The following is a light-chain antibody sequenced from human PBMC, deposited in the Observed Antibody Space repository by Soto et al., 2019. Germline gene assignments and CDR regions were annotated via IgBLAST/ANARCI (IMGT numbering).Light chain of an antibody. CDR3: QQSNSYSEA. V-gene: IGKV1-5*03. CDR1: QSISSW. CDR2: KAS. J-gene: IGKJ1*01. Sequence: DLQMTESPSTLSASVGDRFTITCRACQSISSWLAWYQQRPGKAPKLLIYKASTLKSGVPSRFSGSGSGTEFTLTISSLQPDDFATYYCQQSNSYSEAFGEGTKVDIK.